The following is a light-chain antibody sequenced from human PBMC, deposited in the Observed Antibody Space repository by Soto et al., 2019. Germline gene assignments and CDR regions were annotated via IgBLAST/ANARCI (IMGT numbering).Light chain of an antibody. CDR1: LTIGDS. V-gene: IGKV1-39*01. J-gene: IGKJ1*01. CDR3: QQTYNLPRT. CDR2: GAS. Sequence: DIRMTQSPSSLSASVGDRVTITCRASLTIGDSLSWFQQKVGKPPTLLIYGASALQSGVPARFRRSGSGTDFTLTINNMQREDFQTYYCQQTYNLPRTLGQGTNVDIK.